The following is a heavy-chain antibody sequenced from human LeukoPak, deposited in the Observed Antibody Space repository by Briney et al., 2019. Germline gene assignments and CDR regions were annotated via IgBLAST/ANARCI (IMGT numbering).Heavy chain of an antibody. CDR1: GGSISSYY. J-gene: IGHJ4*02. Sequence: SETLSLTCTVSGGSISSYYWSWIRQPPGKGLEWIGYIYYSGSTNFNPSLKSRVTISVDTSKNQFSLKLSSVTAADTAVYYCARHQYYSNFDYWGQGTLVTVSS. V-gene: IGHV4-59*08. D-gene: IGHD4-11*01. CDR2: IYYSGST. CDR3: ARHQYYSNFDY.